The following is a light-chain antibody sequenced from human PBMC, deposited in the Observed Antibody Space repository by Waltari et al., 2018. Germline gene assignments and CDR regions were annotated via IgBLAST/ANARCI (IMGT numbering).Light chain of an antibody. CDR1: QSVSSN. J-gene: IGKJ1*01. CDR2: GAA. Sequence: ETVMTQSPATLSVSPGERATLSCRASQSVSSNLAWYQQKPGQAPRLLIYGAATRATGIPARFSGSGSGTEFTLTISSLQSEDFAVYYCQQYNNWPQWTFGQGTKVEI. CDR3: QQYNNWPQWT. V-gene: IGKV3-15*01.